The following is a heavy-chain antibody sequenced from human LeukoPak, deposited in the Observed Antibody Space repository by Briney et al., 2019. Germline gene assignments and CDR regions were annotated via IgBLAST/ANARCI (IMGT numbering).Heavy chain of an antibody. Sequence: PSETLSLTSTVSGGSISSYYWSWVRQPPGKGLEWIGDIYYSGSTNYNPSLKSRVTISVDTSKNQFSLKLSSETAADTAVYYCARVHGELYYYYYMDVWGKGTTVTVSS. CDR1: GGSISSYY. CDR2: IYYSGST. J-gene: IGHJ6*03. CDR3: ARVHGELYYYYYMDV. D-gene: IGHD1-26*01. V-gene: IGHV4-59*01.